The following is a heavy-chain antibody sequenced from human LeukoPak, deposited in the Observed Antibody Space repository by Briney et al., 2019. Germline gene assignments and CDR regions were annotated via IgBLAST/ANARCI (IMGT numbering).Heavy chain of an antibody. V-gene: IGHV4-30-4*01. CDR2: IYYSGST. Sequence: SQTLSLTCTVSGGSISSGDYYWSWIRQPPGKGLEWIGYIYYSGSTYYNPSLKSRVTISVDTSKNQFSLKLSSVTAADTAVYYCARVGAAAGTNWFDPWGQGTLVTVSS. CDR3: ARVGAAAGTNWFDP. CDR1: GGSISSGDYY. D-gene: IGHD6-13*01. J-gene: IGHJ5*02.